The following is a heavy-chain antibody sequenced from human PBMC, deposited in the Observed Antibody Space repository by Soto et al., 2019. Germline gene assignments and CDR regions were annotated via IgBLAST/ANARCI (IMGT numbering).Heavy chain of an antibody. D-gene: IGHD2-8*01. Sequence: EVQLVESGGGLVQPGGSLRLSCAASGFTFSSYEMNWVRQAPGKGLEWVSYISSSGSTIYYADSVKGRFTISRDNAKNSLYLQMNSLRAEDTAVYYCARQDIVLMVYAHIGPPHGYGMDVW. J-gene: IGHJ6*01. CDR1: GFTFSSYE. CDR2: ISSSGSTI. V-gene: IGHV3-48*03. CDR3: ARQDIVLMVYAHIGPPHGYGMDV.